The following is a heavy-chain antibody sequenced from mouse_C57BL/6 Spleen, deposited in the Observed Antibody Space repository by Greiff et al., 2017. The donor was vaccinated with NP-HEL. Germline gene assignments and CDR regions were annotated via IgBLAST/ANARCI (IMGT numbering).Heavy chain of an antibody. CDR3: ASEFITTVVADFDY. Sequence: VQLQESGPELVKPGASVKISCKASGYAFSSSWMNWVKQRPGKGLEWIGRIYPGDGDTNYNGKFKGKATLTADKSSSTAYMQLSSLTSEDSAVYFCASEFITTVVADFDYWGQGTTLTVSS. CDR2: IYPGDGDT. J-gene: IGHJ2*01. D-gene: IGHD1-1*01. V-gene: IGHV1-82*01. CDR1: GYAFSSSW.